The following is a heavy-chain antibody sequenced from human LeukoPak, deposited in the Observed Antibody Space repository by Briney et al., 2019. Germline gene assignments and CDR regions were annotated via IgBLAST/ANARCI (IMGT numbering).Heavy chain of an antibody. D-gene: IGHD3-3*01. CDR3: ARGPPGGYSTNWFDP. CDR2: TSYDGSNK. Sequence: PGRSLRLSCAASGFTFSNYGMHWVRRAPGKGLEWVAVTSYDGSNKYYGDSVKGRFTISRDNAKNSLYLQMNSLRAEDTAVYYCARGPPGGYSTNWFDPWGQGTLVTVSS. J-gene: IGHJ5*02. CDR1: GFTFSNYG. V-gene: IGHV3-30*03.